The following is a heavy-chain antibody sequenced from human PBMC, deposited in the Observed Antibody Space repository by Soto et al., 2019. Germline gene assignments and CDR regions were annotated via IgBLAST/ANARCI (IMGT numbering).Heavy chain of an antibody. CDR3: ARRYGGNF. J-gene: IGHJ4*02. CDR1: GASISSYY. D-gene: IGHD1-26*01. CDR2: MYHSGTT. Sequence: SETLSLTCTVSGASISSYYWSWIRQPPGEGLEWIGYMYHSGTTSYNPSLQSRVTISVDTSKNQVSLKLSSVTAADTAVYYCARRYGGNFWGQGTLVTVSS. V-gene: IGHV4-59*01.